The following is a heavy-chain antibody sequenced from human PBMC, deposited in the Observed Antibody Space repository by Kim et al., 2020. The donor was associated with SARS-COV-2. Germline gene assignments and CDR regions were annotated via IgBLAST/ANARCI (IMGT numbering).Heavy chain of an antibody. CDR2: INTYSGGA. D-gene: IGHD5-18*01. J-gene: IGHJ4*01. V-gene: IGHV1-2*06. Sequence: ASVKVSCKTSGYTFTAFYIHWVRQAPGQGLEWVGRINTYSGGANYARKFQGKVTITTDTSIDTAYMDLSGLTSDDTAVYFCTRDDTSGYSVYWGHGTLV. CDR1: GYTFTAFY. CDR3: TRDDTSGYSVY.